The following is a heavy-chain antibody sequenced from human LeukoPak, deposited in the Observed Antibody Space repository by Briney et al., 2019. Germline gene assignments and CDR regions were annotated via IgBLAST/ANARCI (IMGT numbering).Heavy chain of an antibody. J-gene: IGHJ4*02. V-gene: IGHV3-30*04. CDR2: ISYDGSNK. D-gene: IGHD3-22*01. CDR3: AKDWDYYDSSGYYDY. Sequence: GGSLRLSCAASGLTFSSYAMHWVRQAPGKGLEWVAVISYDGSNKYYADSMKGRFTISRDNSKNTLYLQMNSLRAEDTAVYYCAKDWDYYDSSGYYDYWGQGTLVTVSS. CDR1: GLTFSSYA.